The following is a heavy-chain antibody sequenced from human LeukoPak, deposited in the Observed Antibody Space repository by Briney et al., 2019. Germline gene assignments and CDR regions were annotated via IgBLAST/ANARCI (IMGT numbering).Heavy chain of an antibody. J-gene: IGHJ5*02. CDR2: IYYSGST. CDR1: GGSISSSSYY. Sequence: SETLSLTCTVSGGSISSSSYYWGWIRQPPGKGLEWIGSIYYSGSTYYNPSLKSRVTISVDTSKNQFSLKLSSVTAADTAVYYCAGSSSWYNWFDPWGQVTLVTVSS. V-gene: IGHV4-39*01. D-gene: IGHD6-13*01. CDR3: AGSSSWYNWFDP.